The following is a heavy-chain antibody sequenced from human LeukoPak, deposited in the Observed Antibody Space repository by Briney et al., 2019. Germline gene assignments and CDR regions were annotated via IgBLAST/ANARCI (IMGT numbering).Heavy chain of an antibody. Sequence: SETLSLTCTVSGGSISSSNYYWGWIRQPPGKGLEWIGSIFYSGSTYYNPSLKSRVTISVDTSKNQFSLKLSSVTAADTAVYYCARGFDFQHWGQGTLVTVSS. D-gene: IGHD3-3*01. V-gene: IGHV4-39*07. CDR2: IFYSGST. CDR3: ARGFDFQH. CDR1: GGSISSSNYY. J-gene: IGHJ1*01.